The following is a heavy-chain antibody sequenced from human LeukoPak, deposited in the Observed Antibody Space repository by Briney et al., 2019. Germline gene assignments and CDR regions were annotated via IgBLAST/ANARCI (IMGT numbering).Heavy chain of an antibody. Sequence: GGSLRLSCAASGFTFSSYGMHWVRQAPGKGLEWVAVISYDGSNKYYADSVKGRFTISRDNSKNTLYLQMNSLRAEDTAVYYCAKGGQWLRFLELDYWGQGTLVTVSS. D-gene: IGHD3-3*01. CDR1: GFTFSSYG. CDR3: AKGGQWLRFLELDY. V-gene: IGHV3-30*18. CDR2: ISYDGSNK. J-gene: IGHJ4*02.